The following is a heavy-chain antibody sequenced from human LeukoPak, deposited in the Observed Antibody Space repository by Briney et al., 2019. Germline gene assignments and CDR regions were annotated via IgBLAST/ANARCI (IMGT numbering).Heavy chain of an antibody. Sequence: PGGSLRLSCVASGFTVSSNYMSWVRQAPGKGPEWLSYISTSGSTILYADSVKGRFTISRDNAKNSLYLQMNSLRAEDTAVYYCAIIGCYRGVCAFDVWGQGTRVTVSS. CDR2: ISTSGSTI. V-gene: IGHV3-48*01. J-gene: IGHJ3*01. CDR3: AIIGCYRGVCAFDV. CDR1: GFTVSSNY. D-gene: IGHD2-2*01.